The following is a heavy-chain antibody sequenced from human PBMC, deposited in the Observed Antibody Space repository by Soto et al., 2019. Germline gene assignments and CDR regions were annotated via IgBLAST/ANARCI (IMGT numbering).Heavy chain of an antibody. Sequence: GGSLRLSCAASGFTFSSYWMSWVRQAPGKGLEWVANIKQDGSEKYYVDSVKGRFTISRDNAKNSLYLQMNSLRAEDTAVYYCARENFEAPAARPSVEFDYWGQGTLVTVSS. D-gene: IGHD6-6*01. CDR3: ARENFEAPAARPSVEFDY. J-gene: IGHJ4*02. V-gene: IGHV3-7*01. CDR2: IKQDGSEK. CDR1: GFTFSSYW.